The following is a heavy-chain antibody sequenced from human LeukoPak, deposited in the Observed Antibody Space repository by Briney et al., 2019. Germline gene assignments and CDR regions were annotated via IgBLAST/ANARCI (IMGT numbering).Heavy chain of an antibody. D-gene: IGHD6-19*01. V-gene: IGHV3-23*01. CDR3: VRDRGSGWYYMDC. CDR2: IRGNGET. Sequence: GGSLRLSCAASGLSFSSFAMSWVRQGPARGLEWVSSIRGNGETFYADSVKGRFTLSSDSSRNTVYFQLNNLRVEDTAIYYCVRDRGSGWYYMDCWGQGTLVTVSS. J-gene: IGHJ4*02. CDR1: GLSFSSFA.